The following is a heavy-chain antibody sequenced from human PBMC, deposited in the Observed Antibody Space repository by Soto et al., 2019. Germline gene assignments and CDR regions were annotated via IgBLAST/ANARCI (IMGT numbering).Heavy chain of an antibody. CDR2: IYYSGST. V-gene: IGHV4-59*08. Sequence: PSETLSLTCTVSGGSISSYYWSWIRQPPGKGLEWIGYIYYSGSTNYNPSLKSRVTISVDTSKNQFSLKLSSVTAADTAVYYCARAFPHFGVAKYYFDYWGQGNLVTVSS. J-gene: IGHJ4*02. CDR1: GGSISSYY. CDR3: ARAFPHFGVAKYYFDY. D-gene: IGHD3-3*01.